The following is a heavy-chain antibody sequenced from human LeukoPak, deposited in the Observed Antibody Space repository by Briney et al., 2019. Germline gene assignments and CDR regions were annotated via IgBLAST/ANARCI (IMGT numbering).Heavy chain of an antibody. CDR3: ARGLVRYAFDI. D-gene: IGHD6-19*01. V-gene: IGHV3-21*01. Sequence: GGSLRLSCAASGFTFSSYSMNWVRQAPGKGLEWVSSISSSRSYIYYADSVKGRFTISRDNAKNSLYLQMNSLRAEDTAVYYCARGLVRYAFDIWGQGTMVTVSS. CDR2: ISSSRSYI. CDR1: GFTFSSYS. J-gene: IGHJ3*02.